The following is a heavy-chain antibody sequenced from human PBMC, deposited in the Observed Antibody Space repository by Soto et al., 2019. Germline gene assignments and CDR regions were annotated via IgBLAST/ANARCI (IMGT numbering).Heavy chain of an antibody. CDR2: ISGSGGST. D-gene: IGHD2-21*02. Sequence: PGGSLRLSCAASGFTFSSYAMSWVRQAPGKGLEWVSAISGSGGSTYYADSVKGRFTISRDNSKNTLYLQMNSLRAEDTAVYYCASPANKRMWRWLADVDYWGQGTLVTVSS. CDR1: GFTFSSYA. J-gene: IGHJ4*02. V-gene: IGHV3-23*01. CDR3: ASPANKRMWRWLADVDY.